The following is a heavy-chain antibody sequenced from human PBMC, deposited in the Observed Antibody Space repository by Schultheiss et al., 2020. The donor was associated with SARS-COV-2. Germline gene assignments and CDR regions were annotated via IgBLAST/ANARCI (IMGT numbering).Heavy chain of an antibody. D-gene: IGHD5-12*01. CDR1: GFTFSSYA. Sequence: GGSLRLSCAASGFTFSSYAMHWVRQAPGKGLEWVAVISYDGSNKYYADSVKGRFTISRDNSKNTLYLQMNSLRAEDTAVYYCARVRYSGYAPLFDYWGQGTLVTVSS. V-gene: IGHV3-30*04. CDR2: ISYDGSNK. J-gene: IGHJ4*02. CDR3: ARVRYSGYAPLFDY.